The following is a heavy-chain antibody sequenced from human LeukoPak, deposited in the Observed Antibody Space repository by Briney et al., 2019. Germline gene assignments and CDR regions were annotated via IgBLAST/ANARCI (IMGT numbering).Heavy chain of an antibody. D-gene: IGHD3-22*01. J-gene: IGHJ4*02. Sequence: ASVTVSCKASGYTFTGYYMHWVRQAPGQGLEWMGWINPNSGGTNYAQKFQGRVTMTRDTSISTAYMELSRLRSDGTAVYYCAREDDSSGYYLGDDYWGQGTLVT. CDR1: GYTFTGYY. CDR2: INPNSGGT. V-gene: IGHV1-2*02. CDR3: AREDDSSGYYLGDDY.